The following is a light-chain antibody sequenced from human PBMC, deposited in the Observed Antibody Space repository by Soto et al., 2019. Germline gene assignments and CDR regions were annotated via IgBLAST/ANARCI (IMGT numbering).Light chain of an antibody. J-gene: IGKJ4*01. Sequence: EIVLTQSPASLSLSPGERATLSCRARQSVGSHFAWYQQKPGQGPRLVIYDISKRATGIPARFSGSGFGTDFTLTISSLEPEDFAVYFCQQRSAWPLTFGGGTKVEI. V-gene: IGKV3-11*01. CDR3: QQRSAWPLT. CDR2: DIS. CDR1: QSVGSH.